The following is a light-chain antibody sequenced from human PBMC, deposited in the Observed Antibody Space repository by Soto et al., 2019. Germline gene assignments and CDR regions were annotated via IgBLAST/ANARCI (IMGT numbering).Light chain of an antibody. V-gene: IGKV3-20*01. CDR2: GAS. CDR1: QSVSSSF. Sequence: EIVLTQSPGSLSLSPGEGATLSCRASQSVSSSFFAWYQQKPGQAPSLLIYGASRRATGVPDRFSGSGSGTDFTLSISSLEPEDFAVYYCQHGGTFGQGTRLEIK. CDR3: QHGGT. J-gene: IGKJ5*01.